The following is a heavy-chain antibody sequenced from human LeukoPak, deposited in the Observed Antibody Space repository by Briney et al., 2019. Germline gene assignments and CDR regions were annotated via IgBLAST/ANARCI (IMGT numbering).Heavy chain of an antibody. CDR3: ARDLRSGSYPGA. V-gene: IGHV4-59*01. Sequence: PSETLSLTCTVSGGSISSYYWSWIRQPPGKGLEWIGYIYYSGSTNYNPSLKSRVTISVDTSKNQFSLKLSSVTAADTAVYYCARDLRSGSYPGAWGQGTLVTVSS. CDR1: GGSISSYY. D-gene: IGHD1-26*01. CDR2: IYYSGST. J-gene: IGHJ5*02.